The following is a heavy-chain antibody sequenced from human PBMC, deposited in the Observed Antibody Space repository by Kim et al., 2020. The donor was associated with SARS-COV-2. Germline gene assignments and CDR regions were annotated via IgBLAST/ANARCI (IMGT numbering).Heavy chain of an antibody. Sequence: GGSLRLSCAASGFTFSSYWMTWVRQAPGKGLDWVANIKQDGNHKYYVDSVKGRFTISRDNAKNSLYLQMNSLRAEDTAVYYCAGDGELYSSGKDAFDLWGQGTMVTVSS. CDR2: IKQDGNHK. CDR1: GFTFSSYW. D-gene: IGHD6-19*01. V-gene: IGHV3-7*01. J-gene: IGHJ3*01. CDR3: AGDGELYSSGKDAFDL.